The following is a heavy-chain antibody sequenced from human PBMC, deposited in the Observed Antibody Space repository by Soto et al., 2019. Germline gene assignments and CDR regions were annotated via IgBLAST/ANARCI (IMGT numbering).Heavy chain of an antibody. V-gene: IGHV3-64*01. Sequence: EVQLVESGGGLVQPGGSLRLSCAASGFTFSSYAMHWVRQAPGKGLEYVSAISSNGGSTYYANSVKGRFTIYRDNSKNTLYLHMGSLRAEDMTVYYCARQGSGSYYFDYWGPGTLVTV. CDR3: ARQGSGSYYFDY. D-gene: IGHD2-15*01. J-gene: IGHJ4*02. CDR2: ISSNGGST. CDR1: GFTFSSYA.